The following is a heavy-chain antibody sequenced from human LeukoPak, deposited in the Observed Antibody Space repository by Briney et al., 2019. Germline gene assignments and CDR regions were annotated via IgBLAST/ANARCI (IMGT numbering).Heavy chain of an antibody. CDR1: GGSISSGSYY. D-gene: IGHD3-10*01. J-gene: IGHJ4*02. Sequence: SETLSLTCTVSGGSISSGSYYWSWIRQPAGKGLEWIGRIYTSGSTKYNPSLKSRVTISVDTSKNQFSLKLSSVTAADTAVYYCARGGDYYGSGSYHWGQGTLVTVSS. V-gene: IGHV4-61*02. CDR3: ARGGDYYGSGSYH. CDR2: IYTSGST.